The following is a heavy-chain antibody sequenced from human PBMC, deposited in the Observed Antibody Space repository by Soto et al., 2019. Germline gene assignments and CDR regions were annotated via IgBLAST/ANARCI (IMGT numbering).Heavy chain of an antibody. D-gene: IGHD3-10*01. CDR2: IIPIFGTA. CDR3: ARELLWFGELGPTPNNLYYYGMDV. J-gene: IGHJ6*02. CDR1: GGTFSSYA. Sequence: GASVKVSCKASGGTFSSYAISWVRQAPGQGLEWMGGIIPIFGTANYAQKFQGRVTITADESTSTAYMELSSLRSEDTAVYYCARELLWFGELGPTPNNLYYYGMDVWGQGTTVTVSS. V-gene: IGHV1-69*13.